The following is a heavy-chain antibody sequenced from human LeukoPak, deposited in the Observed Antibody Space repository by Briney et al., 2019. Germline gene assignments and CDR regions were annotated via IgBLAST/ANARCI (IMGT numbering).Heavy chain of an antibody. D-gene: IGHD6-13*01. Sequence: PGGSLRLSCAASGFTFSSYGMHWVRQAPGKGLEWVAFTRYDGSNKYYADSVKGRFTISRDNSKNTLHLQMNSLRGEDTAVYYCAKDDGSWYYFDYWGQGTLVTVSS. CDR1: GFTFSSYG. CDR3: AKDDGSWYYFDY. CDR2: TRYDGSNK. J-gene: IGHJ4*02. V-gene: IGHV3-30*02.